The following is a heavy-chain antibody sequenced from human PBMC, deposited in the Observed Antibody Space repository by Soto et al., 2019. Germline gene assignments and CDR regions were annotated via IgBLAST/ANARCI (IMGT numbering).Heavy chain of an antibody. J-gene: IGHJ3*02. CDR1: GGTFSSYT. CDR2: IIPILGIA. D-gene: IGHD3-22*01. Sequence: ASVKVSCKASGGTFSSYTISWVRQAPGQGLEWMGRIIPILGIANYAQKFQGRVTITADKSTSTAYMELSSLRSEDTAVYYCARDVYYDSSGYPDAFDIWGQGTMVTVSS. CDR3: ARDVYYDSSGYPDAFDI. V-gene: IGHV1-69*04.